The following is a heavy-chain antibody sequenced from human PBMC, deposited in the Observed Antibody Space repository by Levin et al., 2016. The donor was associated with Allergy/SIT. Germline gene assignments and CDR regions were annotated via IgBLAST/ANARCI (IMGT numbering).Heavy chain of an antibody. D-gene: IGHD2-2*01. CDR3: TTTEGYCSSTSCYAGIYYYGMDV. Sequence: GSLRLSCAASGFTFSNAWMSWVRQAPGKGLERVGRIKSKTDGGTTDYAAPVKGRFTISRDDSKNTLYLQMNSLKTEDTAVYYCTTTEGYCSSTSCYAGIYYYGMDVWGQGTTVTVSS. J-gene: IGHJ6*02. V-gene: IGHV3-15*01. CDR1: GFTFSNAW. CDR2: IKSKTDGGTT.